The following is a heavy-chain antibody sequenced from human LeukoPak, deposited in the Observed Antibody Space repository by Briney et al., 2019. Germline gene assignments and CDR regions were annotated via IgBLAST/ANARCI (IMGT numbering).Heavy chain of an antibody. J-gene: IGHJ4*02. Sequence: ASVKVSCKASGYTFTSYYMHWVRQAPGQGLEWMGWMNPNSGNTGYAQKFQGRVTMTRNTSISTAYMELSSLRSEDTAVYYCARGSYYYGSDREDYWGQGTLVTVSS. V-gene: IGHV1-8*02. CDR3: ARGSYYYGSDREDY. D-gene: IGHD3-10*01. CDR2: MNPNSGNT. CDR1: GYTFTSYY.